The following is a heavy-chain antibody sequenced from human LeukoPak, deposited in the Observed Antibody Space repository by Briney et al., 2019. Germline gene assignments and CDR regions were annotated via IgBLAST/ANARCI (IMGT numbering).Heavy chain of an antibody. Sequence: SETLSLTCGVYGGSFSGYYWSWIRQPPGKGLEWIGEIIHSGSTNYNPSLKSRVTISVDTSKNQFSLKLSSVTAADTAVYYCASLPCSSTSCYGGHAKAIDYWGQGTLVTVSS. V-gene: IGHV4-34*12. D-gene: IGHD2-2*01. J-gene: IGHJ4*02. CDR1: GGSFSGYY. CDR2: IIHSGST. CDR3: ASLPCSSTSCYGGHAKAIDY.